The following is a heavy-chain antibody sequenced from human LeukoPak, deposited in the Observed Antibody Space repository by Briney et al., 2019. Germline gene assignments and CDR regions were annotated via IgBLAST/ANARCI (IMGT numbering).Heavy chain of an antibody. Sequence: PGGSLRLSCAASGFTFSSYSMSWVRQAPGKGLEWVSYISSSSSTIYYADSVKGRFTISRDNAKNSLYLQMNSLRAEDTAVYYCARYYYDSSGYYYYYYMDVWGKGTTVTVSS. J-gene: IGHJ6*03. D-gene: IGHD3-22*01. CDR3: ARYYYDSSGYYYYYYMDV. CDR2: ISSSSSTI. CDR1: GFTFSSYS. V-gene: IGHV3-48*01.